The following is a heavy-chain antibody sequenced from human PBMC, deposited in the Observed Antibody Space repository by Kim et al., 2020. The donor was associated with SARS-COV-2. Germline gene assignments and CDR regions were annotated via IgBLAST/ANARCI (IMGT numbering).Heavy chain of an antibody. CDR3: ARGGGYYGPVFDY. V-gene: IGHV4-59*13. Sequence: SETLSLTCTVSGGSISSYYWSWIRQPPGKGLEWIGYIYYSGSTNYNPSLKSRVTISVDTSKNQFSLKLSSVTAADTAVYYCARGGGYYGPVFDYWGQGTLVTVSS. J-gene: IGHJ4*02. D-gene: IGHD3-10*01. CDR1: GGSISSYY. CDR2: IYYSGST.